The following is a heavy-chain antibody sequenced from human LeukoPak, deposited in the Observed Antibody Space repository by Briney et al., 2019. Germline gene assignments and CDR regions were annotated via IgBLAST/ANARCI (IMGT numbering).Heavy chain of an antibody. CDR3: ARSVANYYYSYMDV. Sequence: APVKVSCKASGYTFTSYDINWVRQATGQGLEWMGWMNPNSGNTGYAQKFQGRVTMTRNTSISTAYMELSSLRSEDTAVSYCARSVANYYYSYMDVGGKGTTVTVSS. J-gene: IGHJ6*03. CDR2: MNPNSGNT. D-gene: IGHD2-15*01. V-gene: IGHV1-8*01. CDR1: GYTFTSYD.